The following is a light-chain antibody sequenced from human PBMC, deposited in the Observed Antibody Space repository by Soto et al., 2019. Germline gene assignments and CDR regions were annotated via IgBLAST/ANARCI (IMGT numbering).Light chain of an antibody. V-gene: IGKV3-20*01. CDR2: GAF. J-gene: IGKJ4*01. CDR3: QQYDTSPLT. CDR1: QYISSNY. Sequence: EVVLTQSPGTLSLSPGERATLSCRASQYISSNYLAWYQQKPGRAPRLLLFGAFNRAPGVPDRFSGSASGTDFALTISGLEPEDFAVYYCQQYDTSPLTFGGGTKV.